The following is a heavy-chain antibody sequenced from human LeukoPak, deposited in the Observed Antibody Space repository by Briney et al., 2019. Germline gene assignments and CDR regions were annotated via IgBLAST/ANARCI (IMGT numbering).Heavy chain of an antibody. Sequence: PGGTLRLSCAASGFTFSDYYMSWIRQAPGKGLEWGSYISSSGSTIYYADSVKGRFTISRDNAKNSLYLQMNSLRAEDTAVYYCARDVGSRYCSSTSCLSNWFDPWGQGTLVTVSS. CDR3: ARDVGSRYCSSTSCLSNWFDP. J-gene: IGHJ5*02. V-gene: IGHV3-11*01. CDR1: GFTFSDYY. CDR2: ISSSGSTI. D-gene: IGHD2-2*01.